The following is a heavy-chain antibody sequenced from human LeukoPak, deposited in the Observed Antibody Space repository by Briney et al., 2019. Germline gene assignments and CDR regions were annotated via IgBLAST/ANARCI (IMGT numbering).Heavy chain of an antibody. CDR1: GYSISSGYY. CDR2: IYHSGST. Sequence: SETLSLTCAVSGYSISSGYYWGWIRQPPGKGLEWIGSIYHSGSTYYNPSLKSRVTISVDTSKNQFSLKLSSVTAADTAVYYCASRSSYFDYWGQGTLVSVSS. V-gene: IGHV4-38-2*01. J-gene: IGHJ4*02. CDR3: ASRSSYFDY.